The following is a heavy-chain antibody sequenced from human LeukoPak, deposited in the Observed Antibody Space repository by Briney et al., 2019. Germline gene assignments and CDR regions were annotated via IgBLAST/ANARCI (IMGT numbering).Heavy chain of an antibody. D-gene: IGHD5-18*01. J-gene: IGHJ6*02. CDR1: GFTFSSYG. CDR2: IWYDGSNK. V-gene: IGHV3-33*01. CDR3: ARDDAYSYGYYEDYYYVMDV. Sequence: GRSLRLSCAASGFTFSSYGMHWVRQAPGKGLEWVAVIWYDGSNKYYADSVKGRFTISRDNSKNTLYLQMNSLRAEDTAVYYCARDDAYSYGYYEDYYYVMDVWGQGTTVTVSS.